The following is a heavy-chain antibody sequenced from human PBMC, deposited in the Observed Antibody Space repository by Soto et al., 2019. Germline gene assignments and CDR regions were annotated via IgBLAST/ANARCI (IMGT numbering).Heavy chain of an antibody. CDR3: EQSNYDSSGPRGYFDS. CDR1: GFSLSTSGVG. J-gene: IGHJ4*02. V-gene: IGHV2-5*01. D-gene: IGHD3-22*01. Sequence: SGPTLVNPTQTLTLTCTFSGFSLSTSGVGVGWIRQPPGKALEWLALIYWNDDKRHSPSLKSRLTITKDTSKNQVVLTMTNMEPVDTANFYCEQSNYDSSGPRGYFDSGGQETPATLSS. CDR2: IYWNDDK.